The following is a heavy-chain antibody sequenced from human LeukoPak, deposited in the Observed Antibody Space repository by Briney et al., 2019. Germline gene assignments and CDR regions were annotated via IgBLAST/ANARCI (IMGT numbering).Heavy chain of an antibody. CDR3: ARDGIAAAGNDY. Sequence: GGSLRLSCAASGFTFSSYSMNWVRQAPGKGLEWVSYISSSSTIYYADSVKGRFTISRDNAKNSLYLQMNSLRAEDTAVYYCARDGIAAAGNDYWGQGTLVTVSS. CDR1: GFTFSSYS. V-gene: IGHV3-48*04. CDR2: ISSSSTI. J-gene: IGHJ4*02. D-gene: IGHD6-13*01.